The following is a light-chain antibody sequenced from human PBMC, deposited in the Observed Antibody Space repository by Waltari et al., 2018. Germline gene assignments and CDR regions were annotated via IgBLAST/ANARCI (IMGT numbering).Light chain of an antibody. CDR2: PAS. J-gene: IGKJ1*01. Sequence: DIQMTQSPSSLSASVGDRVTITCRASQTISSYLNWYQQKPGKAPHLLIYPASSLQSGVPSRFSGSGSGTDFTLTISSLQPEDCATYYCQQSSSTPPWTFGQGTKVEIK. CDR3: QQSSSTPPWT. V-gene: IGKV1-39*01. CDR1: QTISSY.